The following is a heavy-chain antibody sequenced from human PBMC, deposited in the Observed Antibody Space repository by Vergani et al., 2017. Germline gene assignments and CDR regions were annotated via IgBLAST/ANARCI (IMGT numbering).Heavy chain of an antibody. Sequence: QVSLVESGGGVVQPGRSLTLTCSASGFGFKNFAMHWVRQAPGKGLEWVATISKDGTHDYYEPSVRGRFAVSRDNFKNTMFLQMDRLTTDDTAVYFCATDGTDIFVSSSDYPHLLYYWGQGILVTVSS. D-gene: IGHD3-22*01. V-gene: IGHV3-30*03. J-gene: IGHJ4*02. CDR3: ATDGTDIFVSSSDYPHLLYY. CDR1: GFGFKNFA. CDR2: ISKDGTHD.